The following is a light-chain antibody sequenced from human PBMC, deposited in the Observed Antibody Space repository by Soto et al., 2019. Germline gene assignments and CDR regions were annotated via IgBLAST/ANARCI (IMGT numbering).Light chain of an antibody. J-gene: IGKJ1*01. CDR1: QTVNDW. CDR3: QQYNSYPWT. Sequence: DIHITHSPSTLASGVVNSGTITLRASQTVNDWLAWYQHKPGKAPKPLIYDASILESGVPSRFSGSGSGTEFTLTITSLQPHDFATYYCQQYNSYPWTFGQGTKVDIK. CDR2: DAS. V-gene: IGKV1-5*01.